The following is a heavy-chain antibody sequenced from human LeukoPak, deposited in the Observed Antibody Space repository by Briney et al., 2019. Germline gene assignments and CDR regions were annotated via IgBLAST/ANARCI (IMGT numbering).Heavy chain of an antibody. CDR1: GGSISTYY. CDR2: MHYSGSS. D-gene: IGHD6-13*01. V-gene: IGHV4-59*08. Sequence: SETLSLTCTVSGGSISTYYWTWIRQPPGKQLEWIGYMHYSGSSNYNPSLKSRVAISVDTAKNQFSLQLNSVTAADTAVYYCARRPAAGPNKDWFDPWGQGTLVTVSS. J-gene: IGHJ5*02. CDR3: ARRPAAGPNKDWFDP.